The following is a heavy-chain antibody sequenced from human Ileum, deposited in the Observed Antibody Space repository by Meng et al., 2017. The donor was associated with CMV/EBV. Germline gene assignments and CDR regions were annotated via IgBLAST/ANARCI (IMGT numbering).Heavy chain of an antibody. J-gene: IGHJ4*02. Sequence: CEDSGFTFSGYAINWVRQAPGKGLEWVAGISGSGISTYYADSVKGRLTISRDNSKNTVYLQMNSLRVDDTAVYYCAKALTTVVTLDYWGQGTLVTVSS. D-gene: IGHD4-23*01. CDR1: GFTFSGYA. CDR2: ISGSGIST. V-gene: IGHV3-23*01. CDR3: AKALTTVVTLDY.